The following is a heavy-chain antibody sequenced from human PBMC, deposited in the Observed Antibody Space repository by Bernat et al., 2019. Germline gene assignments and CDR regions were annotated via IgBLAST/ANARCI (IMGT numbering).Heavy chain of an antibody. CDR2: ISTGGTYI. J-gene: IGHJ4*02. D-gene: IGHD1-26*01. V-gene: IGHV3-21*04. CDR3: ASAYGGMVGPPYSFDY. Sequence: EVQLLESGGGLVKPGGSLRLSCAASGFAFSNYVMNWVRQAPGKGLEWVSSISTGGTYIYYADSVKGRFTISRDNSKNSLYLQMNSLRAEDTALYYWASAYGGMVGPPYSFDYWGQGTLVTVSS. CDR1: GFAFSNYV.